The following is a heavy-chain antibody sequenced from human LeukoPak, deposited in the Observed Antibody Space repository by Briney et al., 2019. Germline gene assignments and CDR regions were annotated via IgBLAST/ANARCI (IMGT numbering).Heavy chain of an antibody. V-gene: IGHV3-53*01. J-gene: IGHJ4*02. Sequence: GGSLRLSCAVSGFTVSGNYMSWVRQAPGKGLEWVSLIYSGGTTYYADSVKGRFTISRDNSKNTLYLQMNCLRAEDTAVYYCAKAVVPVISQHYFDYWGQGTLVTVSS. CDR1: GFTVSGNY. CDR2: IYSGGTT. D-gene: IGHD3-22*01. CDR3: AKAVVPVISQHYFDY.